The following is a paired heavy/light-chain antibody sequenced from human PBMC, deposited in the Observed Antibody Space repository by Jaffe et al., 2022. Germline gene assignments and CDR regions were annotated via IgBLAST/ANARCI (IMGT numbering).Heavy chain of an antibody. D-gene: IGHD7-27*01. V-gene: IGHV1-3*01. CDR2: IHPGNGNT. CDR3: ARDRPGDGIEDNIDY. CDR1: GYTFTSYY. Sequence: QVQLVQSGAEVKKPGASVKVSCKASGYTFTSYYIHWVRQAPGQRLEWMGRIHPGNGNTKYSQKFQGRVTITRDTSATTAYMELSSLTSEDTAVFFCARDRPGDGIEDNIDYWGQGTLVTVSS. J-gene: IGHJ4*02.
Light chain of an antibody. J-gene: IGKJ2*01. CDR2: WAS. V-gene: IGKV4-1*01. Sequence: DIVLTQSPDSLPVSLGERATINCKSSQSVLNSSNNKNYLSWYQQKPGQPPKLLIYWASTRESGVPDRFSGSGSGTDFTLTISSLQAEDVAVYYCQQYYSTPFFGQGTKLEIK. CDR3: QQYYSTPF. CDR1: QSVLNSSNNKNY.